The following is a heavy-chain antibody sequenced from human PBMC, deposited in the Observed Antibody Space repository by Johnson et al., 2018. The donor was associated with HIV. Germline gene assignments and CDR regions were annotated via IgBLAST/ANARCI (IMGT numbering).Heavy chain of an antibody. J-gene: IGHJ3*02. Sequence: QVQLVESGGGVVQPGRSLRLSCAASGFTFSNYGMHWVRQAPGKGLEWVAVTWFDGSNKYYSDSVKGRFTISRDNSKSTLYLQMNSLRAEDTAVYYCAKNGASGDAFDIWGQVTMVTVSS. CDR2: TWFDGSNK. V-gene: IGHV3-33*06. CDR3: AKNGASGDAFDI. D-gene: IGHD2-8*01. CDR1: GFTFSNYG.